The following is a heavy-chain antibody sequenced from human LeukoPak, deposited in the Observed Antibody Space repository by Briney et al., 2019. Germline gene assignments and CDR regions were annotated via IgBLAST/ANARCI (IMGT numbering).Heavy chain of an antibody. CDR3: AKDPGAMVVQAYYLDH. D-gene: IGHD5-18*01. V-gene: IGHV3-30*18. CDR2: ISHDGTNT. J-gene: IGHJ4*02. CDR1: GFRFRNFG. Sequence: PGTSLRLSCVDSGFRFRNFGMHWVRQAPGKGLEWVAVISHDGTNTYHADSVRGRFTISRDNSKNTLYLQMNSLRPEDTAVYYCAKDPGAMVVQAYYLDHWGQGTLVTVSS.